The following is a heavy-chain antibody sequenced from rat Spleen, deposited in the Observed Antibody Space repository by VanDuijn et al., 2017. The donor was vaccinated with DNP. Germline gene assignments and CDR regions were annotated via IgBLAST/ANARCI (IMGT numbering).Heavy chain of an antibody. CDR3: TRPIYNNHGGFAY. V-gene: IGHV5-22*01. J-gene: IGHJ3*01. D-gene: IGHD1-10*01. CDR1: GFTFSAYY. Sequence: EVQLVESGGGLVQPGRSLKLSCAASGFTFSAYYMAWVRQAPAKGLEWVAYIGSPAYAPYYTDSVKGRFAISRDNAKSTLYLQMNSLTSEDMATYYCTRPIYNNHGGFAYWGQGTLVTVSS. CDR2: IGSPAYAP.